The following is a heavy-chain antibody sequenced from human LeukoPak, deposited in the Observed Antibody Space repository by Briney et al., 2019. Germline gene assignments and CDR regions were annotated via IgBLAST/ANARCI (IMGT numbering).Heavy chain of an antibody. J-gene: IGHJ3*02. CDR2: IYSGGST. CDR3: ARDQVVGAPGAFDI. V-gene: IGHV3-53*01. CDR1: GFTVSSNY. D-gene: IGHD1-26*01. Sequence: QPGGSPRLSCAASGFTVSSNYMSWVRQAPGKGLEWVSVIYSGGSTYYADSVKGRFTISRDNSKNTLYLQMNSLRAEDTAVYYCARDQVVGAPGAFDIWGQGTMVTVSS.